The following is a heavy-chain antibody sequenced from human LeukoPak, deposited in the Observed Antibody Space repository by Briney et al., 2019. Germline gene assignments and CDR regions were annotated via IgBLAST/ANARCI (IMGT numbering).Heavy chain of an antibody. CDR3: ARVGSRYELLSYYYYMDV. D-gene: IGHD2-15*01. Sequence: PGGSLRLSCAASGFTFSSYSMHWVRQAPGKGLEWVAVISYDGSNEYYADSVKGRFTISRDNSKSTLYLQISSLRAEDTAVYYCARVGSRYELLSYYYYMDVWGKGTTVTVSS. V-gene: IGHV3-30-3*01. J-gene: IGHJ6*03. CDR2: ISYDGSNE. CDR1: GFTFSSYS.